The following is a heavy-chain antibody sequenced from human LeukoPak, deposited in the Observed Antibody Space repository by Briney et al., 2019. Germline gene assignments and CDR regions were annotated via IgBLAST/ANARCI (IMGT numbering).Heavy chain of an antibody. Sequence: PGGSLRLSCAASGFTFSSYAMNWVRQAPGKGLEWVSVLSGSGGSTVYADSVKGRFTISRDNPKNTLYLQMSSLRVDDTAVYYCAKDFYSSTSGGFDYWGQGTLVTVSS. J-gene: IGHJ4*02. CDR3: AKDFYSSTSGGFDY. CDR2: LSGSGGST. CDR1: GFTFSSYA. D-gene: IGHD6-13*01. V-gene: IGHV3-23*01.